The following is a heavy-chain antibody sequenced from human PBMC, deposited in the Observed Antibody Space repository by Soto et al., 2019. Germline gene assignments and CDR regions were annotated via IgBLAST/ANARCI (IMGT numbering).Heavy chain of an antibody. Sequence: HPGWSLRRSCAASGFTVISKYRNWVRQSPWKLLEWVSIIWSAGLTYYADSGRGRCTISRDISKNILFLQMNNLRAEDSAIYYFARELQPELWGQGTLNDVSS. CDR2: IWSAGLT. J-gene: IGHJ4*02. CDR1: GFTVISKY. D-gene: IGHD1-7*01. V-gene: IGHV3-53*01. CDR3: ARELQPEL.